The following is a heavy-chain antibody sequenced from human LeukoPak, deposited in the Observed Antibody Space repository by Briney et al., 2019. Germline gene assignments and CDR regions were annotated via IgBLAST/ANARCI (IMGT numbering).Heavy chain of an antibody. Sequence: SETLSLTCNVSGGSISSGGSRWSWIRQHPGKGLEWIGYIYYSGSTYYNPSLKSRVTISVDTSKNQFSLKLSSVTAADTAVYYCARDRVAAAYYYYGMDVWGQGTTVTVSS. D-gene: IGHD6-13*01. V-gene: IGHV4-31*03. CDR1: GGSISSGGSR. J-gene: IGHJ6*02. CDR2: IYYSGST. CDR3: ARDRVAAAYYYYGMDV.